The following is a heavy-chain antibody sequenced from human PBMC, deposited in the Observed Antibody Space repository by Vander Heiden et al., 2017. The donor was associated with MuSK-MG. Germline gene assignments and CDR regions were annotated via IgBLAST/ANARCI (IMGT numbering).Heavy chain of an antibody. CDR1: GFSVSSNY. V-gene: IGHV3-53*01. D-gene: IGHD3-10*01. CDR3: ATSAGQCTESSCYSGFDF. J-gene: IGHJ4*02. CDR2: IYSDGAT. Sequence: EVQLVESGGGLIQPGGSVRLSCAASGFSVSSNYMHWVRQAPGEGLEWVSVIYSDGATYYADSGQGLFTISRDNSKNTLNLQLNYLSADATEVYYCATSAGQCTESSCYSGFDFWGQGTLVTVSS.